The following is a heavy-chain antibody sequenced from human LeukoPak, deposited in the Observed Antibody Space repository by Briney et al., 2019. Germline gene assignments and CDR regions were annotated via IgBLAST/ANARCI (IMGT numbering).Heavy chain of an antibody. CDR1: RYTFTSFH. D-gene: IGHD6-13*01. J-gene: IGHJ4*02. CDR2: INPSDGGT. V-gene: IGHV1-46*01. Sequence: ASVNVSCKSSRYTFTSFHIHWVRQAPGQGLEWMGIINPSDGGTTYAQKFRGRVTMTRDTSTSRVYMELSSLRSEDTAVFYCARDRSGSWTTDYWGQGTLVSVSS. CDR3: ARDRSGSWTTDY.